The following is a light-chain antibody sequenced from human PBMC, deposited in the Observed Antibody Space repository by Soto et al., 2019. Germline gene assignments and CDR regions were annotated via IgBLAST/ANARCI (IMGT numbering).Light chain of an antibody. J-gene: IGKJ3*01. V-gene: IGKV3-15*01. CDR1: QSVSNN. CDR2: GAS. Sequence: EIVMTQSPATLSVSPGERATLSCRASQSVSNNLAWYQQKPGQAPRLLIYGASTWATGLPARFSGSGSGTEFTLTISSLEPEDFAVYYCQQRSNWPPLLTFGPGTKVDIK. CDR3: QQRSNWPPLLT.